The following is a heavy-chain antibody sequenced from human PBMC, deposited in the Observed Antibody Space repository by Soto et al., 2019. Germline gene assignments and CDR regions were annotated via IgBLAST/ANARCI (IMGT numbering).Heavy chain of an antibody. J-gene: IGHJ6*02. CDR3: SADHPHTAIGWPV. CDR2: IVVASGRT. CDR1: GFDFGSFG. Sequence: VKVSCKASGFDFGSFGIQFLRQTRGRGLEWIGWIVVASGRTNYARQFQGRVAFSRDMSSTTAYMDLYDLKSDDTAVYFCSADHPHTAIGWPVWGQGTTVTVS. V-gene: IGHV1-58*02.